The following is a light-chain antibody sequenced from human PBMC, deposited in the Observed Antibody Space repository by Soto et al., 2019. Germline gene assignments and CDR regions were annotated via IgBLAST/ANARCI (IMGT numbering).Light chain of an antibody. CDR2: RGS. CDR3: QDYGTSAPWT. CDR1: QNIRGNE. J-gene: IGKJ1*01. Sequence: EVVLTQYPGTLSLSPGERGTLSCRASQNIRGNELAWYQQKPGHAPRLLIYRGSSRATGIPDRFSGRGSGTDFTLTISRLEPEDFAVYYCQDYGTSAPWTFGQGTKVEIK. V-gene: IGKV3-20*01.